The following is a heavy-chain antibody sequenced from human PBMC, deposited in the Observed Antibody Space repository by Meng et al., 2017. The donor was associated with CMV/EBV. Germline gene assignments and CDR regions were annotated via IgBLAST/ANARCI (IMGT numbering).Heavy chain of an antibody. J-gene: IGHJ3*02. CDR3: ARIDYSSSYFAFDI. CDR1: GYTFTGYY. CDR2: IHPNSGGT. D-gene: IGHD6-6*01. V-gene: IGHV1-2*02. Sequence: ASVKVSCKASGYTFTGYYMHWVRQAPGQGLEWMGWIHPNSGGTNYAQKFQGRVTMTRDTSISTAYMELSRLRSDDTAVYYCARIDYSSSYFAFDIWGQGTMVTVSS.